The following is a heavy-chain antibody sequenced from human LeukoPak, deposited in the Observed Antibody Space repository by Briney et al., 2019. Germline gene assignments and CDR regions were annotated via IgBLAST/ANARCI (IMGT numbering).Heavy chain of an antibody. CDR1: GFTFSTYW. V-gene: IGHV3-7*01. CDR2: INQDGSEK. Sequence: GGSLRLSCAASGFTFSTYWMSWVRQAPGKGLEWVASINQDGSEKYYVDSVKGRFTISRDNAQNSLYLQMNSLRAEDTAVYYCAREVVVAATPLDYWGQGTLVTVSS. D-gene: IGHD2-15*01. J-gene: IGHJ4*02. CDR3: AREVVVAATPLDY.